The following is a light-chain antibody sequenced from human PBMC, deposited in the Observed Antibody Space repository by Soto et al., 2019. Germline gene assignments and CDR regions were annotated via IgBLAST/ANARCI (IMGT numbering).Light chain of an antibody. CDR2: AAS. CDR3: QQYDNFPRAIN. J-gene: IGKJ5*01. Sequence: EIVLTQSPGILSLSPGERATLSCRASQRVSDSYLAWYQQKLGQAPRLLIYAASTRAPGVPDRFSGSGSGTDFTLTISRLEPEDIATYYCQQYDNFPRAINFGQGTRLEIK. V-gene: IGKV3-20*01. CDR1: QRVSDSY.